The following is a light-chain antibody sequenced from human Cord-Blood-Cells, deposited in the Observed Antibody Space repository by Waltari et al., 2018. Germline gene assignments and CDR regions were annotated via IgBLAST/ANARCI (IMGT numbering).Light chain of an antibody. CDR1: RSDVGGYNY. CDR2: EVS. Sequence: QAALTHTASVSGSTGQSLTVPCTGTRSDVGGYNYVSWYQQHPGKAPKLMLYEVSNRPSGVSNRFSGSKSGNTASLTISGLQAEDEADYYCSSYTSSSVVFGGGTKLTVL. J-gene: IGLJ2*01. V-gene: IGLV2-14*01. CDR3: SSYTSSSVV.